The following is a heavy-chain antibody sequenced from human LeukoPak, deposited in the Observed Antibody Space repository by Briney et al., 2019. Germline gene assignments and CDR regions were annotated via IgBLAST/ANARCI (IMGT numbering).Heavy chain of an antibody. CDR2: INPNSGGT. CDR3: ARNRPEYYFDY. V-gene: IGHV1-2*02. D-gene: IGHD1-14*01. Sequence: ASVKVSCKASGYTFTGYYMHWVRQAPGQGLEWMGWINPNSGGTNYAQKFQGRVTMTRDTSISTAHMELSSLRSEDTAVYYCARNRPEYYFDYWGQGTLVTVSS. CDR1: GYTFTGYY. J-gene: IGHJ4*02.